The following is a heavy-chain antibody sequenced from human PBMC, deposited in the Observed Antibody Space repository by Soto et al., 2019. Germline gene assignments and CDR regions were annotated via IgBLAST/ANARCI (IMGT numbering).Heavy chain of an antibody. V-gene: IGHV4-31*03. CDR1: GGSLSSGGYY. J-gene: IGHJ6*02. CDR2: IYYSGST. D-gene: IGHD3-22*01. Sequence: PSETLSLTCTVSGGSLSSGGYYWSWIRQHPGKGLEWIGYIYYSGSTYYNPSLKSRVTISVDTSKNQFSLKLSSVTAADTAVYYCARSYSGGDSSGYYRFDYYSGMDVWAQGTTVTVSS. CDR3: ARSYSGGDSSGYYRFDYYSGMDV.